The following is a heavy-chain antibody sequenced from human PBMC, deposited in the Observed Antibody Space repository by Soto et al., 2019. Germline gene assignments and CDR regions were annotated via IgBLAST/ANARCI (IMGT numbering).Heavy chain of an antibody. D-gene: IGHD2-2*01. CDR2: LTGSGTST. CDR3: AKGQLLQPDYYYYYGMDV. CDR1: GFTFSSCG. V-gene: IGHV3-23*01. Sequence: PRLSCAASGFTFSSCGMSWVRQAPGKGLEWVSALTGSGTSTYYADSVKGRFTISRDNSKHTLYLQMNSLRAEDTAVYYCAKGQLLQPDYYYYYGMDVWGQGTTVTVSS. J-gene: IGHJ6*02.